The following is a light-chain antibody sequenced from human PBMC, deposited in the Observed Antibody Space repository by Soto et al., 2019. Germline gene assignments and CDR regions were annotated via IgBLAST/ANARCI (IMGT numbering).Light chain of an antibody. CDR3: SSYGGSNNVV. J-gene: IGLJ2*01. Sequence: QSALTQPPSASGSPGQSVTISCTGTSRDVGGYNFVSWYQQHPGKAPKLMIHEVTKRPSGVPDRFSASKSGSTASLTVSGLQAEDEADYYCSSYGGSNNVVFGGGTKLTVL. CDR1: SRDVGGYNF. CDR2: EVT. V-gene: IGLV2-8*01.